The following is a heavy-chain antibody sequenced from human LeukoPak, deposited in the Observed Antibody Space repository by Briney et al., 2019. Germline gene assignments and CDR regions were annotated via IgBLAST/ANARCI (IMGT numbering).Heavy chain of an antibody. D-gene: IGHD3-9*01. CDR1: GGSVSSGSYY. CDR2: IYYSGST. Sequence: SETLSLTCTVSGGSVSSGSYYWSWIRQPPGKGLEWIGYIYYSGSTNYNPSLKSRVTISVDTSKNQFSLKLSSVTAADTAVYYCARVLRYFDWLSTDAFDIWGQGTMVTVSS. J-gene: IGHJ3*02. V-gene: IGHV4-61*01. CDR3: ARVLRYFDWLSTDAFDI.